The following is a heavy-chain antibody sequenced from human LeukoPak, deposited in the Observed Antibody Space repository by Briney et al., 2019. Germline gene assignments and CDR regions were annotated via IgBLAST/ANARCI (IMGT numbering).Heavy chain of an antibody. V-gene: IGHV3-7*01. Sequence: PGGSLRLSCAASGFTFSSYWMSWVRQDPGKGLEWVANIKQDGSEKYYVDSVKGRFTISRDNAKNSLYLQMNSLRAEDTAVYYCARDLKPSIAVAGIDAFDIWGQGTMVTVSS. J-gene: IGHJ3*02. CDR2: IKQDGSEK. CDR1: GFTFSSYW. D-gene: IGHD6-19*01. CDR3: ARDLKPSIAVAGIDAFDI.